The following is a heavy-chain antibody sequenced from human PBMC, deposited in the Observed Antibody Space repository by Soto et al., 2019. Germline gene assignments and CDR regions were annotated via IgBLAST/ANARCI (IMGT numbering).Heavy chain of an antibody. J-gene: IGHJ4*02. CDR1: GGSISSYY. V-gene: IGHV4-59*08. Sequence: ETLSLTCTVSGGSISSYYWSWIRQPPGKGLEWIGYVYYTGNTYYNPSLKSRLTISVDTSKNQFSLKLSSVTAADTAVYYCARSDFWSGYYTDYWGQGTLVTVSS. D-gene: IGHD3-3*01. CDR3: ARSDFWSGYYTDY. CDR2: VYYTGNT.